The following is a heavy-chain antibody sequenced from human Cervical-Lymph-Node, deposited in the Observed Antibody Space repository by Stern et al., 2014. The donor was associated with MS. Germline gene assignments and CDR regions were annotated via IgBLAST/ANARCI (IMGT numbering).Heavy chain of an antibody. Sequence: QVQLVESGAEVKKPGSSVKVSCKASGGTFSSYAISWVRQAPGQGLEWMGGIIHIFGTANYAQKFQGRVTITADESTSTDYMELSSLRSEDTAVYYCASPEKDIVVVPAAKGGTDYYYYYYGMDVWGQGTTVTVSS. V-gene: IGHV1-69*01. J-gene: IGHJ6*02. CDR3: ASPEKDIVVVPAAKGGTDYYYYYYGMDV. D-gene: IGHD2-2*01. CDR1: GGTFSSYA. CDR2: IIHIFGTA.